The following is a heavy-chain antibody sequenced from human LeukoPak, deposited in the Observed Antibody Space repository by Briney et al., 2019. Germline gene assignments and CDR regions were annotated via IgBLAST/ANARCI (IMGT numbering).Heavy chain of an antibody. D-gene: IGHD6-6*01. V-gene: IGHV4-31*03. CDR1: GGSISSGGYY. Sequence: KPSETLSLTCTVSGGSISSGGYYWSWIRQHPGKGLEWIGYIYYSGSTYYNPSLKSRVTISVDTSKNQFSLKPSSVTAPDTAVYYCARRLGPGGWFDPWGQGTLVTVSS. J-gene: IGHJ5*02. CDR2: IYYSGST. CDR3: ARRLGPGGWFDP.